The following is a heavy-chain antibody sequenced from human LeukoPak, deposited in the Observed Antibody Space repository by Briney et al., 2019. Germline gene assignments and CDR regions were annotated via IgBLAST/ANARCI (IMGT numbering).Heavy chain of an antibody. Sequence: GGSLRLSCAASGFTFSSYEMNWVRQAPGKGLEGVSYISSSGSTIYYADFVKGRFTISRDNAKNSLYLQMNSLRAEDTAVYYCARVQRGLAARGGVDYWGQGTLVTVSS. J-gene: IGHJ4*02. CDR2: ISSSGSTI. CDR1: GFTFSSYE. CDR3: ARVQRGLAARGGVDY. V-gene: IGHV3-48*03. D-gene: IGHD6-6*01.